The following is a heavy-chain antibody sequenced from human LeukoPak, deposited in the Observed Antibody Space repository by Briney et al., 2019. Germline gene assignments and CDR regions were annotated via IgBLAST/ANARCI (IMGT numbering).Heavy chain of an antibody. J-gene: IGHJ4*02. CDR3: ARGTYTSGWYYFDS. CDR2: IYSGGST. Sequence: PGGSLRLSCAASGFTVSSNYMSWVRQAPGKGLEWVSVIYSGGSTYYADSVKGRFTISRDNSKNTLYLQMNSLRAEDTAVYYCARGTYTSGWYYFDSWGQGTLVTVPS. D-gene: IGHD6-19*01. V-gene: IGHV3-66*01. CDR1: GFTVSSNY.